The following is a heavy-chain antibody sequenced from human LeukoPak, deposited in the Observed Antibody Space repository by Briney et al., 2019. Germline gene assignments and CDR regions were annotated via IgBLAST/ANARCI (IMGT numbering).Heavy chain of an antibody. CDR3: AKAEAGGYNYGPFDD. J-gene: IGHJ4*02. D-gene: IGHD5-18*01. CDR2: MSGNAVDA. CDR1: GFAFTGFG. V-gene: IGHV3-23*01. Sequence: PGGSLRLSCTTSGFAFTGFGLNWVRQAPGKGLEWISSMSGNAVDAYYADSMRGRFSISRDNSKDTLYLQMNSLRDEDTALYYCAKAEAGGYNYGPFDDWGQGTLVTVSS.